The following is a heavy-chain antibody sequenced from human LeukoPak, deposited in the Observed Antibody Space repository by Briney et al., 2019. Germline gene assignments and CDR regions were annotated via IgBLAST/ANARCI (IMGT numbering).Heavy chain of an antibody. CDR2: TSSDLNVK. CDR1: GFTFRNYV. V-gene: IGHV3-30*18. CDR3: AKNDYGDYGFDY. D-gene: IGHD4-17*01. Sequence: QSGGSLRLSCAASGFTFRNYVIHWVRQAPGKGLEWVAVTSSDLNVKLYADSVKGRFTISRDNSKNTLYLQMNSLRAEDTAVYYCAKNDYGDYGFDYWGQGTLVTVSS. J-gene: IGHJ4*02.